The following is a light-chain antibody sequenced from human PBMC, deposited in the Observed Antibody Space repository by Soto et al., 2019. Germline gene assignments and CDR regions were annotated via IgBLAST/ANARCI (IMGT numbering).Light chain of an antibody. J-gene: IGKJ1*01. CDR2: GAS. CDR1: QSVKSDY. Sequence: EIVLTQSPGTLSLSPGERATLSCRASQSVKSDYLAWYQQKPGQAPRLLIYGASSRATGIPDRFSGSGSGTDFTLTISRLEPEDFAVYYCHQYGSSTWTFGQGNKMEIK. V-gene: IGKV3-20*01. CDR3: HQYGSSTWT.